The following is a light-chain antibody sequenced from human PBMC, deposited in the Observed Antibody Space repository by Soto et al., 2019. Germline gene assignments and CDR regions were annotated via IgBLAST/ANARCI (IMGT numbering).Light chain of an antibody. J-gene: IGKJ1*01. Sequence: DIQMTQSPSSLSASVGDRVTITCRASQDIRNFLAWYQKKPGQAPRLLIYDASALQSGVPSRFSAIGSGTDFTLTISSLQPDDVAVYYCQKYNSAPRTFGQGTKVDIK. V-gene: IGKV1-27*01. CDR3: QKYNSAPRT. CDR2: DAS. CDR1: QDIRNF.